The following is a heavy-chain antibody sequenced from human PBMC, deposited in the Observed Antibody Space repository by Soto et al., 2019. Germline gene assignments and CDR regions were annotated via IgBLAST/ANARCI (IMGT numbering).Heavy chain of an antibody. Sequence: VGSLRLSCAASGFTFSSYSMNWFRQAPVDGLEWVSYISSSSSTIYYADSVKGRFTISRDNAKNSLYLQMNSLRDEDTAVYYCARDQRYYYDSTFDPWGQGTLVTVSS. CDR1: GFTFSSYS. V-gene: IGHV3-48*02. CDR3: ARDQRYYYDSTFDP. J-gene: IGHJ5*02. D-gene: IGHD3-22*01. CDR2: ISSSSSTI.